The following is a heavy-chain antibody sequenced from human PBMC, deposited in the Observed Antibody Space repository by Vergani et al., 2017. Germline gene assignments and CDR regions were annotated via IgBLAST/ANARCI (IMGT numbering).Heavy chain of an antibody. D-gene: IGHD4-23*01. Sequence: QVQLVQSGAEVKKPGASVKVSCKVSGYTLTELSMHWVRQAPGKGLEWMGWISAYNGNTNYAQKLQGRVTMTTDTSTSTAYMELRSLRSDDTAVYYCAKAYPTVVTPLWFDPWGQGTLVTVSS. CDR1: GYTLTELS. J-gene: IGHJ5*02. CDR3: AKAYPTVVTPLWFDP. V-gene: IGHV1-18*01. CDR2: ISAYNGNT.